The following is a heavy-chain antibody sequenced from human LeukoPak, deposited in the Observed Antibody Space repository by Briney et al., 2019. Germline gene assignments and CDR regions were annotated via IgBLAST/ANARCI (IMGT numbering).Heavy chain of an antibody. J-gene: IGHJ4*02. V-gene: IGHV1-2*02. CDR2: INSNSGGT. CDR1: GYTFTGYY. D-gene: IGHD3-10*01. Sequence: GASVKVSCKASGYTFTGYYMHWVRQAPGQGLEWMGWINSNSGGTNYAQKFQGRVTMTRDTSISTAYMELSRLRSDDTAVYYCARVRVTYYYGSGSSPSPRPLFDYWGQGTLVTVSS. CDR3: ARVRVTYYYGSGSSPSPRPLFDY.